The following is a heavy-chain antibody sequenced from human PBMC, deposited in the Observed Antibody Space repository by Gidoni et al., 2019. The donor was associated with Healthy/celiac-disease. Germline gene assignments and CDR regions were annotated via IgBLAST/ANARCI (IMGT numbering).Heavy chain of an antibody. CDR1: GFTFSDYY. J-gene: IGHJ3*02. CDR3: ASEWGDYYDSSGYLAFDI. D-gene: IGHD3-22*01. CDR2: SVSSGSTI. V-gene: IGHV3-11*01. Sequence: QVQLVKSGRGFVTPGGSLRLSCSASGFTFSDYYMRCIRHAPGNGLAWVSYSVSSGSTIYYADSVKGRFTISRDNVKNSLYLQMYSLRAEDTAVYYCASEWGDYYDSSGYLAFDIWGQGTMVTVSS.